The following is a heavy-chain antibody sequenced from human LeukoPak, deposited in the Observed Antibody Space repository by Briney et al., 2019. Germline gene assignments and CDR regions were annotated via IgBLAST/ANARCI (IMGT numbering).Heavy chain of an antibody. V-gene: IGHV4-59*01. Sequence: SETLSLTCTVSGGSISSYYWSWIRQPLGKRLEWIGHIYYSGSTNYNPSLKSRVTISVDTSKNQFSLKLSSVTAADTAVYYCASRSSIWSGYQDTLYYFDSWGQGTLVTVSS. D-gene: IGHD3-3*01. CDR3: ASRSSIWSGYQDTLYYFDS. CDR2: IYYSGST. J-gene: IGHJ4*02. CDR1: GGSISSYY.